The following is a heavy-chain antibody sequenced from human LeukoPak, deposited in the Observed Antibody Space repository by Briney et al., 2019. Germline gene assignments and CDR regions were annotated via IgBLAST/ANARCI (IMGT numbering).Heavy chain of an antibody. Sequence: SETLSLTCTVSGGSISSSCYYWGWIRQPPGKGLEWIGSIYYSGSTYYNPSLKSRVTISVDTSKNQFSLKLSSVTAADTAVYYCARLKGYCTNGVCYTDYWGQGTLVTVSS. J-gene: IGHJ4*02. CDR3: ARLKGYCTNGVCYTDY. V-gene: IGHV4-39*01. CDR1: GGSISSSCYY. CDR2: IYYSGST. D-gene: IGHD2-8*01.